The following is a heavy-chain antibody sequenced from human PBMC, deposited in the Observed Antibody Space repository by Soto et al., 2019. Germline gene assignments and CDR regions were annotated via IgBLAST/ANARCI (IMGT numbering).Heavy chain of an antibody. J-gene: IGHJ4*01. CDR2: IYWNDIN. CDR3: AHSAISLRTWSYFEQ. V-gene: IGHV2-5*01. CDR1: GFSLTTSGVG. D-gene: IGHD2-2*01. Sequence: SGPTLVNPTQTLTLTCTFSGFSLTTSGVGVCWIRQPPGKALEWLALIYWNDINRYSPSLRSSLTITKDTSKNQVVITMTTMDPLDTATYYSAHSAISLRTWSYFEQWGQGTLVTVSS.